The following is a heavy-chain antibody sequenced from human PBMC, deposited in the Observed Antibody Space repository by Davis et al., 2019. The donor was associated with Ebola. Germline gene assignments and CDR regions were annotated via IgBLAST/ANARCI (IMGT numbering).Heavy chain of an antibody. CDR2: ISSGGGAP. Sequence: PGGSLRLSCAASGFTFSTYAMGWVRQAPGKGLEWVSDISSGGGAPYYADSVKGRFTTFRGNPKNTLYLQMNSLRAEDTAVYYCARSNVWGQGTTVTVSS. CDR1: GFTFSTYA. J-gene: IGHJ6*02. V-gene: IGHV3-23*01. CDR3: ARSNV.